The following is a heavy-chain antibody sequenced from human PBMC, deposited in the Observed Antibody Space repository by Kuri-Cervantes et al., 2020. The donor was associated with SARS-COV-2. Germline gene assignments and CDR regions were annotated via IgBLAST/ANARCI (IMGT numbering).Heavy chain of an antibody. D-gene: IGHD3-10*01. J-gene: IGHJ6*02. CDR2: IDPSDSYT. CDR1: GYTFSNYW. Sequence: GESLKISCKGSGYTFSNYWIGWVRQMPGKGLEWMGRIDPSDSYTNYSPSFQGHVTISADKSISTAYLQWSSLKASDTAMYYCAGFGESTPYYYGMDVWGQGTTVTVYS. CDR3: AGFGESTPYYYGMDV. V-gene: IGHV5-10-1*01.